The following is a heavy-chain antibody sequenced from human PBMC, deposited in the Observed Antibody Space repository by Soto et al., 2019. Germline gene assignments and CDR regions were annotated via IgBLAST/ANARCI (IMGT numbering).Heavy chain of an antibody. V-gene: IGHV1-2*02. CDR2: INPNSGDT. Sequence: QVQLVQSGTEVKRPGDSVKVSCKASGYTFTGYYVHWVRQAPGQGLEWMGWINPNSGDTYLAQRFQGRVTMNRDTSIGTAYMEVRGLTSDDTAEYYCAKGGAIVAAVTRGYLYNALDVWGQGTTVTVSS. J-gene: IGHJ6*02. D-gene: IGHD1-26*01. CDR3: AKGGAIVAAVTRGYLYNALDV. CDR1: GYTFTGYY.